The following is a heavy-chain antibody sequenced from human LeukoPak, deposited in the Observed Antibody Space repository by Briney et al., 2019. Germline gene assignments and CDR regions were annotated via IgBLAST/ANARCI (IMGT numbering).Heavy chain of an antibody. V-gene: IGHV4-34*01. Sequence: PSETLSLTCAVYGGSFSGYYWSWIRQPPGKGLEWIGEINHSGSTNYNPSLKSRVTISVDRSKNQFSLKLSSVTAADTAVYYCASSDIVVPAAIDAFDIRGQGTMVTVSS. D-gene: IGHD2-2*01. CDR2: INHSGST. CDR1: GGSFSGYY. CDR3: ASSDIVVPAAIDAFDI. J-gene: IGHJ3*02.